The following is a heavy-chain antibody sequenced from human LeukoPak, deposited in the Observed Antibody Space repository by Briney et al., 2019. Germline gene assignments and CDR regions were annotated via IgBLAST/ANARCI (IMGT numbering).Heavy chain of an antibody. CDR1: GFTFRSYA. CDR3: ARVFRPDTVMDEYYFDY. D-gene: IGHD5-18*01. V-gene: IGHV3-30*01. Sequence: GGSLRLSCAASGFTFRSYAMHWVRQAPGKGLEWVAFISYDGSNKYYADFVKGRFTLSRDNSRDTVYLQMNSLTAEDTAVFYCARVFRPDTVMDEYYFDYWGQGTLVTVSS. CDR2: ISYDGSNK. J-gene: IGHJ4*02.